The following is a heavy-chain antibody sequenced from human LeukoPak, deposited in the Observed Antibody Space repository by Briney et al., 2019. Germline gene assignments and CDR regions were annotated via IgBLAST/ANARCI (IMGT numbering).Heavy chain of an antibody. J-gene: IGHJ4*02. CDR3: ARVRGEQWLVQGRVGIESNCDS. CDR2: IYYSGST. CDR1: GDSISSYY. Sequence: SETLSLTCTVSGDSISSYYWSWIRQPPGKGLEWIGYIYYSGSTSYNPSLKSRVTISVDTSKNQFSLKLSFVTAADTAVYYCARVRGEQWLVQGRVGIESNCDSWGQGTLVTVSS. D-gene: IGHD6-19*01. V-gene: IGHV4-59*01.